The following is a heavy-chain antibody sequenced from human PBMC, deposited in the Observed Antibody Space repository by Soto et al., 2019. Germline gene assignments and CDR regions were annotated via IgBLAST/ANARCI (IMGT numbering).Heavy chain of an antibody. J-gene: IGHJ4*02. D-gene: IGHD3-16*02. CDR1: GFTFSSYA. V-gene: IGHV3-23*01. CDR2: ISGSGGST. Sequence: GGSLRLSCAASGFTFSSYAMSWVRQAPGKGLEWVSAISGSGGSTYYADSVKGRFTISRDNSKNTLYLQMNSLRAEDTAVYYCAKSRTDYVWGSYRYTFYYWGQGTLVTVSS. CDR3: AKSRTDYVWGSYRYTFYY.